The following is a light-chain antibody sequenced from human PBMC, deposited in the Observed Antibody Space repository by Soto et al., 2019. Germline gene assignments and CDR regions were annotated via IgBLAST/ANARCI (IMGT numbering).Light chain of an antibody. CDR1: QILLHSSGHNY. CDR2: LGS. Sequence: DIVMTQSPLSLPVTPGEPASISCRSSQILLHSSGHNYLDWYLRKPGQSPQLLIYLGSSRASGVPDRFSGSGSGTDFTLKISRVEAEDVGVYYCMQALQTPRTFGQGTKVEIK. CDR3: MQALQTPRT. J-gene: IGKJ1*01. V-gene: IGKV2-28*01.